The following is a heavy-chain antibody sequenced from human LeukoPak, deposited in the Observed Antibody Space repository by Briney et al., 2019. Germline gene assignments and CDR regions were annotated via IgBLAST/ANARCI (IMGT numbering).Heavy chain of an antibody. CDR1: GFTFDDYG. J-gene: IGHJ6*03. V-gene: IGHV3-30*18. Sequence: RGSLRLSCAASGFTFDDYGMTWVRQAPGKGLEWVAVISYDGSNKYYADSVKGRFTISRDNSKNTLYLQMNSLRAEDTAVYYCAKPPTRAGISESAYYMDVWGKGTTVTVSS. CDR3: AKPPTRAGISESAYYMDV. CDR2: ISYDGSNK. D-gene: IGHD6-19*01.